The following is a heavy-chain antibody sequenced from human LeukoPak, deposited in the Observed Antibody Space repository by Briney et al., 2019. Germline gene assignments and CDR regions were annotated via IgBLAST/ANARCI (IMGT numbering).Heavy chain of an antibody. CDR1: GFNFNKYE. Sequence: GGSLRLSCAASGFNFNKYEMNWVRQAPGKGLEWISYINGRGATIENADSVRGRFTISRDNAKNSLFLQMNSLRAEDTAVYYCARDGDNGWDSDCWGQGTLVTVSS. D-gene: IGHD6-19*01. V-gene: IGHV3-48*03. CDR2: INGRGATI. CDR3: ARDGDNGWDSDC. J-gene: IGHJ4*02.